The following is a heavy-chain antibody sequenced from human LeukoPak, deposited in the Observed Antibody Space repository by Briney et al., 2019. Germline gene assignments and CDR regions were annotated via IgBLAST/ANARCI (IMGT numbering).Heavy chain of an antibody. D-gene: IGHD6-13*01. V-gene: IGHV3-30*02. J-gene: IGHJ5*02. CDR3: ARDSSSWSGDNWFDP. CDR1: GFTFSSYG. CDR2: IRYDGSNR. Sequence: GGSLTLSCAASGFTFSSYGMHWVRQAPGKGLEGVAFIRYDGSNRYYADSVKGRFIISRDNAKNTLYLQMNSLRAEDTAVYYCARDSSSWSGDNWFDPWGQGTLVTVSS.